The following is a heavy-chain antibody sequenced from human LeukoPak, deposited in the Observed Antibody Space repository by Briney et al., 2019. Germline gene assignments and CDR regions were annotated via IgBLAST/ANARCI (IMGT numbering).Heavy chain of an antibody. CDR1: GFTFSSYS. Sequence: PGGSLRLSCAASGFTFSSYSMNWVRQAPGKGLVWVSRINSDGSSTSYADSVKGRFTISRDNAKNTLYLQMNSLRAEDTAVYYCARYFDWLPFDYWGQGTLVTVSS. D-gene: IGHD3-9*01. CDR3: ARYFDWLPFDY. CDR2: INSDGSST. J-gene: IGHJ4*02. V-gene: IGHV3-74*01.